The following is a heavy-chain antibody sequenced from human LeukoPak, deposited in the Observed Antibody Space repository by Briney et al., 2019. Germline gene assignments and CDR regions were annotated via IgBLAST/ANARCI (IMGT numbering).Heavy chain of an antibody. CDR3: ARQTTFDYYMDV. V-gene: IGHV1-18*01. J-gene: IGHJ6*03. CDR2: ISAYNGNT. Sequence: ASVKVSCKASGYTFTSYGISWVRQAPGQGLEWMGWISAYNGNTNYAQKLQGRVTMTTDTSTSTAYMELRSLRSDDTAVEYCARQTTFDYYMDVWGKVTTVTVSS. CDR1: GYTFTSYG. D-gene: IGHD2/OR15-2a*01.